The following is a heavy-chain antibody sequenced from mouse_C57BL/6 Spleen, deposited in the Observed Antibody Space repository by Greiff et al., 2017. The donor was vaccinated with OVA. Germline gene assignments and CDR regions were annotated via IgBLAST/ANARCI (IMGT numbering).Heavy chain of an antibody. V-gene: IGHV1-61*01. D-gene: IGHD1-1*01. J-gene: IGHJ1*03. CDR2: IYPSDSET. CDR3: ARRYYYGSSYLYWYFDV. Sequence: QVQLQQSGAELVRPGSSVKLSCKASGYTFPSYWMDWVKQRPGQGLEWIGNIYPSDSETHYNQKFKDKATCTVDKSSSTAYMQLSSLTSEDSAVYYCARRYYYGSSYLYWYFDVWGTGTTVTVSS. CDR1: GYTFPSYW.